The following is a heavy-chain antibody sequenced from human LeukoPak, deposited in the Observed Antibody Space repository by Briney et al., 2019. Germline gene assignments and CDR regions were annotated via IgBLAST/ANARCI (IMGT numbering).Heavy chain of an antibody. CDR2: IIPVFGIA. J-gene: IGHJ4*02. D-gene: IGHD3-3*01. V-gene: IGHV1-69*04. CDR1: GGTFSSYA. Sequence: SVKVSCKASGGTFSSYAISWVRQAPGQGLEWMGRIIPVFGIANYAQKFQGRVTITADKSTSTAYMELSSLRSEDTAAYYCARSSKVESFDYWGQGTLVTVSS. CDR3: ARSSKVESFDY.